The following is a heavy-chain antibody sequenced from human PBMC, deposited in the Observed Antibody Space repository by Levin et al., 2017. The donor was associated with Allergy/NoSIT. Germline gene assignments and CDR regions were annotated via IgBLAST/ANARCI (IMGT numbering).Heavy chain of an antibody. V-gene: IGHV1-18*01. Sequence: ASVKVSCKASGYTFTSYGISWVRQAPGQGLEWMGWISAYNGNTNYAQKLQGRVTMTTDTSTSTAYMELRSLRSDDTAVYYCARDPGWGGSGWYRVVDYYYYYGMDVWGQGTTVTVSS. D-gene: IGHD6-19*01. CDR3: ARDPGWGGSGWYRVVDYYYYYGMDV. J-gene: IGHJ6*02. CDR1: GYTFTSYG. CDR2: ISAYNGNT.